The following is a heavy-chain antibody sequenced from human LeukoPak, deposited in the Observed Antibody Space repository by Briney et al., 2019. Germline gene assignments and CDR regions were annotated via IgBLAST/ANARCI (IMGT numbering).Heavy chain of an antibody. CDR3: ARDPGYYYDSSGYYSPYGMDV. Sequence: GSLRLSCAASGFTLSNSWIHWIRQPPGKGLEWIGYIYYSGSTNYNPSLKSRVTISVDTSKNQFSLKLSSVTAADTAVYYCARDPGYYYDSSGYYSPYGMDVWGQGTTVTVSS. D-gene: IGHD3-22*01. CDR2: IYYSGST. CDR1: GFTLSNSW. V-gene: IGHV4-59*01. J-gene: IGHJ6*02.